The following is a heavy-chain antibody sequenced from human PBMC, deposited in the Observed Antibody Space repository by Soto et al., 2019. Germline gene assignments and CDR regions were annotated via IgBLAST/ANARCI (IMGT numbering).Heavy chain of an antibody. V-gene: IGHV3-30*18. CDR1: GFTFSSYG. D-gene: IGHD3-3*01. Sequence: LRLSCAASGFTFSSYGMHWVRQAPGKGLEWVAVISYDGSNKYYADSVKGRFTISRDNSKNTLYLQMNSLRAEDTAVYYCAKDQFTISLYYYYGMDVCGQGTTVTVSS. CDR2: ISYDGSNK. CDR3: AKDQFTISLYYYYGMDV. J-gene: IGHJ6*02.